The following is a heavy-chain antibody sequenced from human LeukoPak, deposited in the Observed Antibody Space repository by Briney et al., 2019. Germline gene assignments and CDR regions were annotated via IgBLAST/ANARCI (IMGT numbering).Heavy chain of an antibody. V-gene: IGHV1-46*01. CDR2: INPSGGST. D-gene: IGHD6-6*01. CDR1: GYTFSSYY. Sequence: GASVKVSCKASGYTFSSYYMHWVRQAPGQGLEWMGAINPSGGSTTYAQKFRGRVTMTRDTSTSTVYMEVSSLRSQDRAVYYCARGGSSSEFDYWGQGTLVTVSS. J-gene: IGHJ4*02. CDR3: ARGGSSSEFDY.